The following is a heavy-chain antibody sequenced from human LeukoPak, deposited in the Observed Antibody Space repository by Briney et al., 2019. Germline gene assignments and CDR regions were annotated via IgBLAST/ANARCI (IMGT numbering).Heavy chain of an antibody. Sequence: ASVRVSCKASGYTFTGYYMHWVGRAPGQGLEWRGGINPNSGGTNYAQKFQGRVTMTTDTSMSTAYMDLRSLRSDDTAVYYCARDHIQYNYGFTHRAAFDIWGQGTMVTVSS. CDR2: INPNSGGT. CDR1: GYTFTGYY. V-gene: IGHV1-2*02. J-gene: IGHJ3*02. D-gene: IGHD5-18*01. CDR3: ARDHIQYNYGFTHRAAFDI.